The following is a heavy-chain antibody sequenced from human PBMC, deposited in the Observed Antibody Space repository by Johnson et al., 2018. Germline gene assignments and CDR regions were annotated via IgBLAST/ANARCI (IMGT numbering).Heavy chain of an antibody. CDR3: ARDQSYREEDYYYYGMDV. Sequence: QVQLVQSGAEVKKPGSSVKVSCKASGGTFSSYAISWVRQAPGQGLEWMGGIIPIFGTANYAQKFQGRVTITADESTSTAYMELSSLRSEDTAVYYCARDQSYREEDYYYYGMDVWGQGTTITVSS. CDR2: IIPIFGTA. V-gene: IGHV1-69*12. D-gene: IGHD4-11*01. J-gene: IGHJ6*02. CDR1: GGTFSSYA.